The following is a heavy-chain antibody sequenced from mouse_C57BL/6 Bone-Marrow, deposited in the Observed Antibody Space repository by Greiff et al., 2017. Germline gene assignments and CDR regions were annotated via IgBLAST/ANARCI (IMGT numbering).Heavy chain of an antibody. V-gene: IGHV1-81*01. J-gene: IGHJ4*01. D-gene: IGHD2-1*01. CDR2: IYPRSGNT. CDR3: ARGNDYAMDY. CDR1: GYTFTSYG. Sequence: VKLQESGAELARPGASVKLSCKASGYTFTSYGISWVKQRTGQGLEWIGEIYPRSGNTYYNEKFKGKATLTADKSSSTAYMELRSLTSEVSAVYFCARGNDYAMDYWGQGTTLTVSS.